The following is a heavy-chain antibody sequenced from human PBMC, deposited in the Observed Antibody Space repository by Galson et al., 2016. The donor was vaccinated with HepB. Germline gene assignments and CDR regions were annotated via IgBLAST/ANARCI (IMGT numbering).Heavy chain of an antibody. D-gene: IGHD4-17*01. CDR1: GFTFSSYV. CDR2: ISRGGDST. CDR3: AKDRVDYGDFVLDH. J-gene: IGHJ4*02. V-gene: IGHV3-23*01. Sequence: SLRLSCAASGFTFSSYVMSWVRQAPGKGLEWASGISRGGDSTYYADSVKGRFTISRDNSKNTLYLQMNSLRAEDTAVYYCAKDRVDYGDFVLDHWGQGTLVTVSS.